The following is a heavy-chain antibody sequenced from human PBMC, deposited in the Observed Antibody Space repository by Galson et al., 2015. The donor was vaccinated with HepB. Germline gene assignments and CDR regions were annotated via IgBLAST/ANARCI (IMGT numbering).Heavy chain of an antibody. CDR1: GFTVSSNY. Sequence: SLRLSCAASGFTVSSNYMSWVRQAPGKGLEWVPVIYSGGSTYYADSVKGRFTISRHNSKNTLYLQMNSLRAEDTAVYYCARSRSSWYWYFDYWGQGTLVTVSS. J-gene: IGHJ4*02. D-gene: IGHD6-13*01. CDR2: IYSGGST. CDR3: ARSRSSWYWYFDY. V-gene: IGHV3-53*04.